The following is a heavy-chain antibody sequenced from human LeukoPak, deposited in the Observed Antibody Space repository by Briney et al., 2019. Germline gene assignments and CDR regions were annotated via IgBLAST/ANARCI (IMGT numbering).Heavy chain of an antibody. J-gene: IGHJ3*02. CDR1: GFTVTNNY. V-gene: IGHV3-66*01. CDR3: ARSKTAPGDAFDI. CDR2: LYTAGST. Sequence: GGSLRLSCAASGFTVTNNYMSWVRQAPGKGLEWVSILYTAGSTYCADSVKARFTISRDNSKNTVHLQMNSLRVEDTAVYYCARSKTAPGDAFDIWGQGTMVTVSS.